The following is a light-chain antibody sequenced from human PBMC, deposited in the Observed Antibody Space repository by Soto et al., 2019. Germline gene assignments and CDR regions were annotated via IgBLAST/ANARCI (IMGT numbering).Light chain of an antibody. CDR1: VLAKKY. CDR2: KDS. CDR3: YSASDNNVV. V-gene: IGLV3-27*01. Sequence: SYELTQPSSVSVSPGQTARITCSGDVLAKKYARWFQQKPGQAPVLVIYKDSERPSGIPERFSGFSSGTTVTLTISGAQVEDEADYYCYSASDNNVVFGGGTQLTVL. J-gene: IGLJ7*01.